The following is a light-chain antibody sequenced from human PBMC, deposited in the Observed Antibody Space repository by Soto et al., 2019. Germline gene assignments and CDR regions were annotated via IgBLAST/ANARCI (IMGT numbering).Light chain of an antibody. V-gene: IGKV1-5*01. Sequence: IQRPQSPATLSASVGDRFTITCRASQNIGTSLAWYQQTPGKAPKLLISDASTLESGVPSRFSASGSGTEFTLTISSLHPDDFATYYCQEYNNYWTFGQGTKV. CDR2: DAS. J-gene: IGKJ1*01. CDR3: QEYNNYWT. CDR1: QNIGTS.